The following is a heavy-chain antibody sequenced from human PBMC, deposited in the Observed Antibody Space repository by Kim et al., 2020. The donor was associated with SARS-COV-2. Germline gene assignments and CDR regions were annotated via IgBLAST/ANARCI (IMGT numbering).Heavy chain of an antibody. Sequence: GGSLRLSCAASGFTFSSYAMSWVRQAQGKGLKWVSSASGSADGTYYADSVKGRFSISRDNSKNTLYLQLDSLRAEDTAIFYFVKSPDSNSYDSSGSFSWGLGTLVTVSS. CDR3: VKSPDSNSYDSSGSFS. CDR2: ASGSADGT. D-gene: IGHD3-22*01. J-gene: IGHJ5*02. CDR1: GFTFSSYA. V-gene: IGHV3-23*01.